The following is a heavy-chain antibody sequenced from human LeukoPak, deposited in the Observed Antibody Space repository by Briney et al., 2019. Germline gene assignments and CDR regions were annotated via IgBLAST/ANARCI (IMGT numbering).Heavy chain of an antibody. V-gene: IGHV4-39*01. J-gene: IGHJ6*03. Sequence: SETLSLTCTVSGGSISSSSYYWGWIRQPPGKGLEWIGSIYYSGSTYYNPSLKSRVTISVDTSKNQFSLKLSSVTAADTAVYYCARQWLQFPYYYYYMDVWGKGTTVTISS. D-gene: IGHD5-24*01. CDR1: GGSISSSSYY. CDR2: IYYSGST. CDR3: ARQWLQFPYYYYYMDV.